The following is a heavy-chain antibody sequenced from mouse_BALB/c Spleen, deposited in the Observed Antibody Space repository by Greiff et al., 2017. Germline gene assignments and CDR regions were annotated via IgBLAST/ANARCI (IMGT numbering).Heavy chain of an antibody. V-gene: IGHV1S26*01. CDR3: ARSEGSSYRYFDV. D-gene: IGHD1-1*01. CDR2: INPSSGYT. CDR1: GYTFTSYT. Sequence: VQLQESGAELVRPGTSVKVSCKASGYTFTSYTMHWVKQRPGQGLEWIGYINPSSGYTNYNQKFKDKATLTADKSSSTAYMQLSSLTSEDSAVYYCARSEGSSYRYFDVWGAGTTVTVSS. J-gene: IGHJ1*01.